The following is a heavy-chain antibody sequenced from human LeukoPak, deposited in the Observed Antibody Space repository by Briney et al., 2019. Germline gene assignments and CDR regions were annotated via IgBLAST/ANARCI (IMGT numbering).Heavy chain of an antibody. D-gene: IGHD3-22*01. V-gene: IGHV3-74*01. CDR1: GFTFSNYW. CDR3: ARDLGQYYDTSDNWSDP. J-gene: IGHJ5*02. Sequence: GGSLRLSCAASGFTFSNYWMHWVRQAPGKGLVWVSRINSDGINTSYADSVKGRFTISRDNAKNTLNLQMNSLRAEDTAVYYCARDLGQYYDTSDNWSDPWGQGTLVTVPS. CDR2: INSDGINT.